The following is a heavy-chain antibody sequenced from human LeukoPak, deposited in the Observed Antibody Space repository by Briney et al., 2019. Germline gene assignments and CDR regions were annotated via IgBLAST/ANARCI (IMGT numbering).Heavy chain of an antibody. CDR3: ARVRYFDWLLEGAVPAFDY. CDR2: INTNSGGT. V-gene: IGHV1-2*02. CDR1: GYTFTGYY. D-gene: IGHD3-9*01. J-gene: IGHJ4*02. Sequence: ASVKVSCKASGYTFTGYYMHWVRQAPGQGLEWMGWINTNSGGTNYAQKFQGRVTMTRDTSISTAYMELSRLRSDDTAVYYCARVRYFDWLLEGAVPAFDYWGQGTLVTVSS.